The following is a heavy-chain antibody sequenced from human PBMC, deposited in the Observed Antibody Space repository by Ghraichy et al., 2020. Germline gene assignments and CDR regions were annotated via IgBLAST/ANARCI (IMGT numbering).Heavy chain of an antibody. CDR1: GFTFSSYA. D-gene: IGHD3-22*01. V-gene: IGHV3-23*01. Sequence: GGSLRLSCAASGFTFSSYALSWVRQAPGKGLEWVSTIRGSGYSTYYADSVKGRFTISRDNSKNTLYLQMNSLRAEDTAVYYCAKGKKYSYESSVFGSVWFDPWGQGTLVTVSS. J-gene: IGHJ5*02. CDR3: AKGKKYSYESSVFGSVWFDP. CDR2: IRGSGYST.